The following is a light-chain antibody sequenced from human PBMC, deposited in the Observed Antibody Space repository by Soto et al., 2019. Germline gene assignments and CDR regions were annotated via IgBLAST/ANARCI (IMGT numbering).Light chain of an antibody. J-gene: IGKJ2*01. CDR3: QQYGSSPYT. CDR2: AAS. CDR1: QSVSSSY. Sequence: EIVLTQSPDTLSLSPGERATLSCRASQSVSSSYLGWYQQKPGQAPRLLIYAASSRATGIPDRFSGSGSGTDFTLTISRLEPEDFAVFYCQQYGSSPYTFGQGTKLESK. V-gene: IGKV3-20*01.